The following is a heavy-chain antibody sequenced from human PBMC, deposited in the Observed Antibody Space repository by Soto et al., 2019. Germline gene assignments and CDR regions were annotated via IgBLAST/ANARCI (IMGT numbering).Heavy chain of an antibody. V-gene: IGHV1-58*01. J-gene: IGHJ3*02. CDR1: GFTFTSSA. D-gene: IGHD4-17*01. CDR2: IVVGSGNT. CDR3: AAVKGYGGTSGSDAFDI. Sequence: QMQLVQSGPEVKKPGTSVKVSCKASGFTFTSSAVQWVRQARGQRLEWIGWIVVGSGNTNYAQKFQERVTITRDMSTSTAYMELSSLRSEDTAVYYCAAVKGYGGTSGSDAFDIWGQGTMVTVSS.